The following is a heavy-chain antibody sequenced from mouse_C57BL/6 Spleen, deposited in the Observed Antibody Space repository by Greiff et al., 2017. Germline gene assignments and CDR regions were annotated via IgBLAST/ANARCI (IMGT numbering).Heavy chain of an antibody. CDR3: ARRDYDYDDAMDY. Sequence: VKLQQSGAELARPGASVKLSCKASGYTFTSYGISWVKQRTGQGLEWIGEIYPRSGNTYYNEKFKGKATLTADKSSSTAYMELRSLTSEDSAVYFCARRDYDYDDAMDYWGQGTSVTVSS. CDR1: GYTFTSYG. CDR2: IYPRSGNT. D-gene: IGHD2-4*01. J-gene: IGHJ4*01. V-gene: IGHV1-81*01.